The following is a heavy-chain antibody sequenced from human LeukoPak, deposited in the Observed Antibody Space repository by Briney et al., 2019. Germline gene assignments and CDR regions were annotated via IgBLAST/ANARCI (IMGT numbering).Heavy chain of an antibody. Sequence: SVKVSCKASGGTFSSYAISWVRQAPGQGLEWVGGIIPIFGTANYAQKFQGRVTITTDESTSTAYMELSSLRSEDTAVYYCATANSGSYYLHFQHWGQGTLVTVSS. CDR2: IIPIFGTA. D-gene: IGHD1-26*01. CDR1: GGTFSSYA. V-gene: IGHV1-69*05. CDR3: ATANSGSYYLHFQH. J-gene: IGHJ1*01.